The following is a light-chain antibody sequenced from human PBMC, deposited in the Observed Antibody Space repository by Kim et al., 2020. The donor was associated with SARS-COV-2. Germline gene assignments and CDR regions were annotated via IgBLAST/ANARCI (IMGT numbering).Light chain of an antibody. CDR1: SSDVGGYNY. J-gene: IGLJ1*01. CDR3: SSYTSSSTNV. CDR2: DVS. Sequence: QSITISCTGTSSDVGGYNYVSWYQQHPGKAPKLMIYDVSNRPSGVSNRFSGSKSGNTASLTISGLQAEDEADYYCSSYTSSSTNVFETGTKVTVL. V-gene: IGLV2-14*03.